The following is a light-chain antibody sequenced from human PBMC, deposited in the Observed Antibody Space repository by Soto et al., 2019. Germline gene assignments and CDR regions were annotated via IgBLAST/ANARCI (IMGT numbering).Light chain of an antibody. J-gene: IGKJ5*01. Sequence: EIVLTQSPATLSLSPGERATLSCRASQSVSSYLAWYQQKPGQAPRLLIYDASNRATGIPPRFSGSGSGTDFTLTISGLEPEDFALYYGQQRSNWPITFGQGTRLEIK. V-gene: IGKV3-11*01. CDR2: DAS. CDR1: QSVSSY. CDR3: QQRSNWPIT.